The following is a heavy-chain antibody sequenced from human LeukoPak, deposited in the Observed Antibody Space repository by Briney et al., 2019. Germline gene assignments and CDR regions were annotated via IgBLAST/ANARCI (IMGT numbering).Heavy chain of an antibody. CDR1: GFTFSTYS. V-gene: IGHV3-48*01. J-gene: IGHJ4*02. CDR2: ISDSGAM. Sequence: GGSLRLSCAASGFTFSTYSMKWVRPAPGKGLEWVSYISDSGAMYYADSVRGRFTISRQNAQNSLFLQMNSLRAEDTAVYYCARNGGYSGYDAVCWGQGTLVTVSS. CDR3: ARNGGYSGYDAVC. D-gene: IGHD5-12*01.